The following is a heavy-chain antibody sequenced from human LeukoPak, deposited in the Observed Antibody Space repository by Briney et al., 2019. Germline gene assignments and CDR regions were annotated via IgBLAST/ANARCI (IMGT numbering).Heavy chain of an antibody. V-gene: IGHV3-30*18. J-gene: IGHJ4*02. D-gene: IGHD1-26*01. Sequence: PGGSLRLSCAASGFTFSSYGMHWVRQAPGKGLEGVAVISYDGSNKYYADSVKGRFTISRDNSKNTLYLQMNSLRAEDTAVYYCAKDKVGVGAYWGQGTLVTVSS. CDR3: AKDKVGVGAY. CDR2: ISYDGSNK. CDR1: GFTFSSYG.